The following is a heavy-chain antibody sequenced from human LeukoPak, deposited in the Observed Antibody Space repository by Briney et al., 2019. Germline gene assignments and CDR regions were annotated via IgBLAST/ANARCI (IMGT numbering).Heavy chain of an antibody. CDR3: ARVWYSSAPGGAFDI. D-gene: IGHD6-19*01. CDR2: ISSSGSTI. V-gene: IGHV3-11*04. CDR1: GFTFSDYY. Sequence: PGGSLRLSCAASGFTFSDYYMSWIRQAPGKGLEWVSYISSSGSTIYYADSVKGRFTTSRDNAKNALYLQMNSLRAEDTAVYYCARVWYSSAPGGAFDIWGQGTMVTVSS. J-gene: IGHJ3*02.